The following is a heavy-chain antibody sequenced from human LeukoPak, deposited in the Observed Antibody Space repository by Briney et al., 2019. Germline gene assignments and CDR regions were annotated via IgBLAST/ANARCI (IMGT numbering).Heavy chain of an antibody. CDR2: IYYSGST. D-gene: IGHD4-17*01. CDR3: ARVDYGYRAFDI. V-gene: IGHV4-59*01. J-gene: IGHJ3*02. CDR1: GGSISSYY. Sequence: PSETLSLTCTVSGGSISSYYWSWFRQPPGKGLEWIGYIYYSGSTNYNPSLKSRVTISIDTSKNQFSLKLSSVTAADTAVYYCARVDYGYRAFDIWGQGTMVTVSS.